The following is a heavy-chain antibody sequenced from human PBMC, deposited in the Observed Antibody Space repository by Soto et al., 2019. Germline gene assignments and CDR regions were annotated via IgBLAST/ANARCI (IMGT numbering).Heavy chain of an antibody. CDR2: INPSGGST. Sequence: ASVKVSCKASGYTFTSYYMHWVRQAPGQGLEWMGIINPSGGSTSYAQKFQGRVTMTRDTSTSTVYMELNSLRAEDTAVYYCARDRPGPQHYFDYWGLGNMVTVSS. CDR1: GYTFTSYY. V-gene: IGHV1-46*01. D-gene: IGHD6-6*01. J-gene: IGHJ4*02. CDR3: ARDRPGPQHYFDY.